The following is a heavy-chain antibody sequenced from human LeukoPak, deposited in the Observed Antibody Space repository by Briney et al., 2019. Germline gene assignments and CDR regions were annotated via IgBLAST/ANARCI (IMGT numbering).Heavy chain of an antibody. D-gene: IGHD6-13*01. CDR1: GFTFSSYA. CDR2: KSYDGSNK. Sequence: GGSLRLSCAASGFTFSSYAMHWVRQAPGKGLEWVAVKSYDGSNKYYADSVKGRFTISRDNSKNTLYLQMNSLRAEDTAVYYCARAIAAAGPYYFDYWGQGTLVTVSS. V-gene: IGHV3-30*04. CDR3: ARAIAAAGPYYFDY. J-gene: IGHJ4*02.